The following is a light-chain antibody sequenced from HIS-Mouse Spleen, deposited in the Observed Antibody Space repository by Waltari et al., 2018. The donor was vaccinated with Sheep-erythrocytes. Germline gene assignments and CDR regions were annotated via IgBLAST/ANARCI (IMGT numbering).Light chain of an antibody. V-gene: IGLV2-23*01. Sequence: QSALTQPASVSGSPGQSIPIPCTGTSSDVGSSNLVSWYQQHPGKAPKLMIYEGSKRPSGVSNRFSGSKSGNTASLTISGLQAEDEADYYCCSYAGSSTPWVFGGGTKLTVL. J-gene: IGLJ3*02. CDR2: EGS. CDR1: SSDVGSSNL. CDR3: CSYAGSSTPWV.